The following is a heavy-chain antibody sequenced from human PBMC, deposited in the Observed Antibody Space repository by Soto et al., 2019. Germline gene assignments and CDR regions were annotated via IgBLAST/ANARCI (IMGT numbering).Heavy chain of an antibody. CDR1: GFTLTNYA. J-gene: IGHJ5*02. CDR3: AKKYNWNSNCFDP. D-gene: IGHD1-20*01. V-gene: IGHV3-23*01. CDR2: ISGSGVST. Sequence: GGTLRLSWAPAGFTLTNYAMTWVRQGPGKGMEWVSSISGSGVSTYFADSGRGRCTRSRDNSKNTRCLQMNSLRAQDTAEYDFAKKYNWNSNCFDPWRQGPLVTASS.